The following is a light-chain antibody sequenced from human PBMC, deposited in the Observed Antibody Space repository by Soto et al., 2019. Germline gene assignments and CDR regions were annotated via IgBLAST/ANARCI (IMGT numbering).Light chain of an antibody. CDR3: QQNGDYPLS. Sequence: DIQMTQSPSTLSASVGDRVTITCRASQNLNDWMAWSQQKPGKDPKVLVYGASTLENGIPSRFSGSGSGTEFTLTINGLQPDDVATYYCQQNGDYPLSFGPGTKVDV. J-gene: IGKJ3*01. CDR1: QNLNDW. CDR2: GAS. V-gene: IGKV1-5*03.